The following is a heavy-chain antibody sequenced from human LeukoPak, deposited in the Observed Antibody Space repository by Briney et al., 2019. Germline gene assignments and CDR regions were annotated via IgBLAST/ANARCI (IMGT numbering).Heavy chain of an antibody. CDR1: GGSISSSSYY. J-gene: IGHJ5*02. Sequence: SETLSLTCTVSGGSISSSSYYWGWIRQPPGKGLEWSGSIYYRGSTYYNPSLKSRVTISVDTSKNQFSLKLSSVTAADTAVYYCARQEEYYNILTGYYPLGFDPWGQGTLVTVSS. CDR2: IYYRGST. D-gene: IGHD3-9*01. V-gene: IGHV4-39*01. CDR3: ARQEEYYNILTGYYPLGFDP.